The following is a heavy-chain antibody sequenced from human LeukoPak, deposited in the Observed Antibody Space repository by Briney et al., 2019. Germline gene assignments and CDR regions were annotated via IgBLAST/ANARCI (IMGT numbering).Heavy chain of an antibody. CDR2: IRYDGSNK. V-gene: IGHV3-30*02. CDR1: GFTFSSYG. D-gene: IGHD6-6*01. J-gene: IGHJ4*02. CDR3: AKDQYSSSSDYFDY. Sequence: AGGSLRLSCAASGFTFSSYGMHWVRQAPGKGLEWVAFIRYDGSNKYYADSVKGRFTISRDNSKNTLYLQMNSLRAEDTAVYYCAKDQYSSSSDYFDYWGQGTLVTVSS.